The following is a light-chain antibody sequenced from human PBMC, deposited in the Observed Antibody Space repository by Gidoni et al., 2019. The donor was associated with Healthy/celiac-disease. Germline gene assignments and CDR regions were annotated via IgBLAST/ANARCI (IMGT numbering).Light chain of an antibody. J-gene: IGKJ4*01. CDR1: QSVSSSY. Sequence: IVLTQSPGTLSLSPGERATLSCRASQSVSSSYLAWYQQKPGPAPRLLIYGASSRATGIPDRFSGSGSGTDFTLTISRLEPEDFAVYYCQQYGSSRLTFXGXTKVEIK. V-gene: IGKV3-20*01. CDR3: QQYGSSRLT. CDR2: GAS.